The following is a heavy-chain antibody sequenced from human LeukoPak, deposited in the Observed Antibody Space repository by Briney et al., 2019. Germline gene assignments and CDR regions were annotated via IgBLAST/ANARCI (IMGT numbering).Heavy chain of an antibody. Sequence: GGSLRLSCAASGFTFSSYEMNWVRQAPGKGLEWVSAISGSGGSTYYADSVKGRFTISRDNSKNTLYLQMNSLRAEDTAVYYCAKEYCSSTSCYFHYFDYWGQGTLVTVSS. D-gene: IGHD2-2*01. CDR2: ISGSGGST. CDR1: GFTFSSYE. V-gene: IGHV3-23*01. CDR3: AKEYCSSTSCYFHYFDY. J-gene: IGHJ4*02.